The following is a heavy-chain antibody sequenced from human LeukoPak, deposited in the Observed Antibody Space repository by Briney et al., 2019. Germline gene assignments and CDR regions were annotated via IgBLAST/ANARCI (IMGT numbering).Heavy chain of an antibody. D-gene: IGHD2-21*02. CDR2: IHQDGNEK. CDR1: GFTFSTYW. Sequence: PGGSLRLCFAASGFTFSTYWMSGFRQAPGKGLEWVPNIHQDGNEKYYVNSVKGRFTISRDNAKSSLYLQMNSLRVEDTAVYYCARGDDFSGDYWGQGTLVTVSS. V-gene: IGHV3-7*04. J-gene: IGHJ4*02. CDR3: ARGDDFSGDY.